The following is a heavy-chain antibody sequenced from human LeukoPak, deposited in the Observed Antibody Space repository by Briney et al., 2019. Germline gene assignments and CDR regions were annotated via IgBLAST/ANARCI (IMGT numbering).Heavy chain of an antibody. CDR3: AKPTPVLSAAMAGSEN. CDR2: ISGSGVST. D-gene: IGHD2-2*01. Sequence: GGSLRLSCAASGFTFSSYAMNWVRQAPGKGLEWVSAISGSGVSTYYADSVKGRFTISRDNSKNTLYLQMNSLRPEDTAVYYCAKPTPVLSAAMAGSENWGQGTLVTVSS. J-gene: IGHJ1*01. CDR1: GFTFSSYA. V-gene: IGHV3-23*01.